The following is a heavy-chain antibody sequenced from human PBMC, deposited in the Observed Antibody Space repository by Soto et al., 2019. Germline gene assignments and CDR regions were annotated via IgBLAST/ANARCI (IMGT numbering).Heavy chain of an antibody. Sequence: EVQLLESGGGLVQPGGSLRLSCAASGFTFSSYAMSWVRQAPGRGLEWVSAISGSGGTTYYGDSVRGRFTVSRDNSRDTLYLQMNSLRADDTALYYCARNCGGDCYTNFDYWCKGTLVTVSS. J-gene: IGHJ4*02. CDR3: ARNCGGDCYTNFDY. D-gene: IGHD2-21*02. CDR1: GFTFSSYA. V-gene: IGHV3-23*01. CDR2: ISGSGGTT.